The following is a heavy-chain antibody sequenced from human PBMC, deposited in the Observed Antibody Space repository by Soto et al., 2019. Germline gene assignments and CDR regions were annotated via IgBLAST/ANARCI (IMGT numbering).Heavy chain of an antibody. Sequence: GGSLRLSCAASGFTFSSYSMNWVRQAPGKGLEWVSSISSSSSYIYYADSVKGRFTISRDNAKNSLYLQMNSLRAEDTAVYYCARDLSRGGYEISSTSDAFDIWGQGTMVTVSS. CDR3: ARDLSRGGYEISSTSDAFDI. V-gene: IGHV3-21*01. J-gene: IGHJ3*02. CDR2: ISSSSSYI. CDR1: GFTFSSYS. D-gene: IGHD3-16*02.